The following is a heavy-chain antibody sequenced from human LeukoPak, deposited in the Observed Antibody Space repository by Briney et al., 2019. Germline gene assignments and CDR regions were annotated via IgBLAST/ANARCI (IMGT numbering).Heavy chain of an antibody. CDR2: INHSGST. D-gene: IGHD6-13*01. CDR3: ARGLRFAAAARGWYFDL. J-gene: IGHJ2*01. CDR1: GGSFSGYY. V-gene: IGHV4-34*01. Sequence: KPSETLSLTCAVYGGSFSGYYWSWIRQPPGKGLEWIGEINHSGSTNYNPSLKSRVTISVDTSKNQYSLKLRSVTPADTAVYYCARGLRFAAAARGWYFDLWGRGTLVTVSS.